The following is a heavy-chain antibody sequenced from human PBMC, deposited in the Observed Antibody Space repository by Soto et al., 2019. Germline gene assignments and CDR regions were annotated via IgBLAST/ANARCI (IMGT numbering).Heavy chain of an antibody. CDR2: ISWNSGSI. CDR1: GFTFDDYA. Sequence: DVQLVESGGGLVQPGRSLRLSCAASGFTFDDYAMHWVRQAPGKGLEWVSGISWNSGSIGYADSVKGRFTISRDNAKNSLYLQMNSLRAEDTALYYCAKDKMATHDAFDIWGQGTMVTVSS. V-gene: IGHV3-9*01. J-gene: IGHJ3*02. CDR3: AKDKMATHDAFDI.